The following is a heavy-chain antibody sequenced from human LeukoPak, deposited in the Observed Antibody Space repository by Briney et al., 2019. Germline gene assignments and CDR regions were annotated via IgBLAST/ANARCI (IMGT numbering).Heavy chain of an antibody. V-gene: IGHV5-51*01. J-gene: IGHJ4*02. CDR3: ARHQVDTAMVNGGYYFDY. Sequence: GESLTISCKGSGYSFTSYWIGWVRQMPGKGLEWMGIIYPGDSDTRYSPSFQGQVTISADKSISTAYLQWSSLKASDTAMYYCARHQVDTAMVNGGYYFDYWGQGTLVTVSS. CDR1: GYSFTSYW. CDR2: IYPGDSDT. D-gene: IGHD5-18*01.